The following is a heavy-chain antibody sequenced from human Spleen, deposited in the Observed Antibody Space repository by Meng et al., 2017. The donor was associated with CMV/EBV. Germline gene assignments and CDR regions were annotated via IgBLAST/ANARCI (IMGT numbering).Heavy chain of an antibody. CDR3: ARMAGSTSCYTDACYYYYGMDV. CDR2: IVVGSGNT. V-gene: IGHV1-58*01. CDR1: GFTFTSSA. Sequence: SVKVSCKASGFTFTSSAVQWVRQARGQRLEWIGWIVVGSGNTNYAQKFQERVTITRDMSTSTAYMELSSLRSEDTAVYYCARMAGSTSCYTDACYYYYGMDVWGQGTTVTVSS. D-gene: IGHD2-2*02. J-gene: IGHJ6*02.